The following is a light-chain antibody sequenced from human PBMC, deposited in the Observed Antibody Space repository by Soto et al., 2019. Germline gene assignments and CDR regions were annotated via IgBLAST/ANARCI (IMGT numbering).Light chain of an antibody. V-gene: IGKV3-20*01. CDR3: QQYGSSPYT. Sequence: EMVLTQSPGTLSLSPGERATLSCRASQRVSSGYLAWYQQKPGQAPRLLIYGASSRATGIPDRFSGSGSGTDFTLTISRLEPEDFAVYYCQQYGSSPYTFGQGTKVEIK. CDR2: GAS. J-gene: IGKJ2*01. CDR1: QRVSSGY.